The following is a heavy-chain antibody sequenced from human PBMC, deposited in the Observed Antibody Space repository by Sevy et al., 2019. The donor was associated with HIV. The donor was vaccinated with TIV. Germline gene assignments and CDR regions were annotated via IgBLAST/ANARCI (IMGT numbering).Heavy chain of an antibody. CDR1: GYTLTCYG. Sequence: ASVKVSCKASGYTLTCYGISWVRQAPRQGLKWMGWISAYNGNTNYAQMLQGRVTMTTDTSTSTAYMELSSLRSDDTAVYYCARANYQLLTDYWGQGTLVTVSS. CDR2: ISAYNGNT. V-gene: IGHV1-18*01. CDR3: ARANYQLLTDY. J-gene: IGHJ4*02. D-gene: IGHD2-2*01.